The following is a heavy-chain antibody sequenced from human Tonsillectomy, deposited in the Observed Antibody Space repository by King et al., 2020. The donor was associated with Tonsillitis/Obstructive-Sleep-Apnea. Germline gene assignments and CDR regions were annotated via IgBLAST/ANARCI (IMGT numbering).Heavy chain of an antibody. J-gene: IGHJ4*02. CDR1: GDSINSFY. Sequence: QLQESGPGLVKPSETLSLTCSVSGDSINSFYWSWIRQPPGEGLEWIGYIYYRGNTYYSPSLKSRVTISVDTSKNQFSLKLNSVTSAVTAVYYCARFYGGNSLYFDHWGQGSLVTVSS. CDR3: ARFYGGNSLYFDH. CDR2: IYYRGNT. D-gene: IGHD4-23*01. V-gene: IGHV4-59*01.